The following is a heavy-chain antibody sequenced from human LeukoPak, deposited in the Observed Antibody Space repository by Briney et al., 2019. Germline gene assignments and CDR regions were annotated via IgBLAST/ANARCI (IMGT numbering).Heavy chain of an antibody. V-gene: IGHV3-33*01. Sequence: GRSLSLFCAASGVTHSRYGMLWVRQAPGKGLEWVAFIWYDGTNKYFADSVKGRFTISRDNSKNTLYLQMNSLRAEDTAVYYCARDAILQLGGVRYFDVWGQGTLVTVSS. CDR2: IWYDGTNK. J-gene: IGHJ4*03. D-gene: IGHD5-24*01. CDR3: ARDAILQLGGVRYFDV. CDR1: GVTHSRYG.